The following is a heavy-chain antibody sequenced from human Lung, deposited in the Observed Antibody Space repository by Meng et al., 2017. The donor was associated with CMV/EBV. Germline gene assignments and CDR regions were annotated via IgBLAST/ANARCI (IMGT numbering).Heavy chain of an antibody. CDR2: ITSDGNDK. D-gene: IGHD2-2*01. CDR3: AGQYSTTYSFYFDY. CDR1: GLTFSSYD. Sequence: GESLKISCVVSGLTFSSYDIHWVRQAPGKGLEWVALITSDGNDKYYADSVKGRFTISRDNSKNTLYLQMHSLGGDDTAVYYCAGQYSTTYSFYFDYWGQGTLVTVPS. J-gene: IGHJ4*02. V-gene: IGHV3-30*02.